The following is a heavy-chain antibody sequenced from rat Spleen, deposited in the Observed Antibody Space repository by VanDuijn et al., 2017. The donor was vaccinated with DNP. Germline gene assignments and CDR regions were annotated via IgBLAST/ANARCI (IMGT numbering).Heavy chain of an antibody. D-gene: IGHD1-2*01. CDR3: VRPLGYSSYGFAY. Sequence: EVQLVETGGGLVQPGRSLKLSCVASGFTFTDYWMYWIRQSPGKGLEWVASINTDGDSTYYPDSVKGRFTVSRNNAESTLHLQMDSLRSEDTATYYCVRPLGYSSYGFAYWGQGTLVTVSS. J-gene: IGHJ3*01. V-gene: IGHV5-58*01. CDR2: INTDGDST. CDR1: GFTFTDYW.